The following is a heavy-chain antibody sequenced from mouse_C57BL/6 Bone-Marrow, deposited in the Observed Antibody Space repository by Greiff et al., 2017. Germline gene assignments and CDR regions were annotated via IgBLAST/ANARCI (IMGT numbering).Heavy chain of an antibody. Sequence: VKLQQPGAELVRPGSSVKLSCKASGYTFTSYWMDWVKQRPGQGLEWIGNIYPSDSETHYNQKFKDKATLTVDKSSSTAYMQLSSLTSEDSAVYYCARHYGNFPFAYLGQGTLVTVSA. V-gene: IGHV1-61*01. CDR3: ARHYGNFPFAY. CDR1: GYTFTSYW. J-gene: IGHJ3*01. CDR2: IYPSDSET. D-gene: IGHD2-1*01.